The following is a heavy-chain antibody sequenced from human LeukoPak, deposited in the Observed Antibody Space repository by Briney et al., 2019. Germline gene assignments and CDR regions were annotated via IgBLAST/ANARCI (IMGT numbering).Heavy chain of an antibody. CDR3: ARSSIAALSIFDY. D-gene: IGHD6-6*01. CDR2: ISGSGGST. J-gene: IGHJ4*02. Sequence: GSLRLSCAASGFTFSSYAMSWVRQAPGKGLEWVSAISGSGGSTYYADSVKGRFTISRDNSKNTLYLQMNSLRAEDTAVYYCARSSIAALSIFDYWGQGILVTVSS. V-gene: IGHV3-23*01. CDR1: GFTFSSYA.